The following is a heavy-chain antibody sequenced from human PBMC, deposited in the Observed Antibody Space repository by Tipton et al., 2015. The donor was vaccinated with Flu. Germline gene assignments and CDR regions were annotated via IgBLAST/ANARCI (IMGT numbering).Heavy chain of an antibody. CDR3: ARGRSGDFWSFQH. Sequence: QLVQSGAEVKKPGASVKVSCKASGYTFTNYDINWVRQASGQGLEWVGWMNPNSGNSGSGQKFQDRVTMTRNTSINTAYMELSGLKSEDTAVYYWARGRSGDFWSFQHWGQGTVVTVSS. CDR2: MNPNSGNS. J-gene: IGHJ1*01. V-gene: IGHV1-8*01. CDR1: GYTFTNYD. D-gene: IGHD4-17*01.